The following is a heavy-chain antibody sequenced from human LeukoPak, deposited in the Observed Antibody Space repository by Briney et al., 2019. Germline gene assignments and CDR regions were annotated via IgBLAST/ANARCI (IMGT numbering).Heavy chain of an antibody. V-gene: IGHV1-2*02. J-gene: IGHJ6*02. CDR3: ARGGSAGDRYYYYYYGMDV. CDR2: INPNSGGT. Sequence: GASVKVSFKASGYTFTGYYMHWVRQAPGQGLEWMGWINPNSGGTNYAQKFQGRVTMTRDTSISTAYMELSRLRSDDTAVYYCARGGSAGDRYYYYYYGMDVWGQGTTVTVSS. D-gene: IGHD3-16*01. CDR1: GYTFTGYY.